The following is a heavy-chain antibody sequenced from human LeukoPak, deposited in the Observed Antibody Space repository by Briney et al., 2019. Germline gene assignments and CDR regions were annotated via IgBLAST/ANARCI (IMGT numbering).Heavy chain of an antibody. J-gene: IGHJ1*01. Sequence: SETLSLTCTVSGGSISSSSYYWGWIRQPPGKGLEWIGSIYYSGSTYYNPSLKSRVTISVDTSKNQFSLKLSSVTAADTAGYSCARGRYGGIADYFQYWGQGTLATVSS. CDR2: IYYSGST. CDR1: GGSISSSSYY. D-gene: IGHD1-14*01. V-gene: IGHV4-39*07. CDR3: ARGRYGGIADYFQY.